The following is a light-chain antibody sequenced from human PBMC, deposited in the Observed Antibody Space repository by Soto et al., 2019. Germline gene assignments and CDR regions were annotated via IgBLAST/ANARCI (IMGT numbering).Light chain of an antibody. V-gene: IGLV1-51*01. Sequence: QAVVTQPPSVSAASGQTVTISCSGSSANIGRNFLSWYQQLPGTAPKLLIYDNDKRPSGIPDRFSGSKSGTSATLGITGLQTGDEADYYCGTWDSSLSAGVFGGGTKLTVL. CDR2: DND. J-gene: IGLJ3*02. CDR3: GTWDSSLSAGV. CDR1: SANIGRNF.